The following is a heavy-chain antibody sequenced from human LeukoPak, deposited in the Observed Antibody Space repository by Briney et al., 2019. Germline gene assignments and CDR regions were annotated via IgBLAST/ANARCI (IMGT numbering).Heavy chain of an antibody. V-gene: IGHV5-51*01. CDR2: IYTGDSDT. D-gene: IGHD4-23*01. Sequence: VESLMTSCKCCGYSFTNYWIGWVRQTPDKGLEWMVIIYTGDSDTRYSPSFQGQVTISVDKSISTAYLQWSSLKASDTAMYYCARRSETQKDFDYWGQGTLVTVSS. J-gene: IGHJ4*02. CDR1: GYSFTNYW. CDR3: ARRSETQKDFDY.